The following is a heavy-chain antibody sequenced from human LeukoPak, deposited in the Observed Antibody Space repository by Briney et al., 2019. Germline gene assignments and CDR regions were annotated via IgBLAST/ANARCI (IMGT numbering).Heavy chain of an antibody. D-gene: IGHD2-8*01. CDR1: GASISSYY. Sequence: SETLSLTCTVSGASISSYYWSWIRQPPGKGLEWIGYIYYSGSTNYNPSLKSRVTISVDTSKNQFSLKLSSVTAADTAVYYCARRTAMGYYFDYWGQGTLVTVSS. CDR2: IYYSGST. CDR3: ARRTAMGYYFDY. V-gene: IGHV4-59*08. J-gene: IGHJ4*02.